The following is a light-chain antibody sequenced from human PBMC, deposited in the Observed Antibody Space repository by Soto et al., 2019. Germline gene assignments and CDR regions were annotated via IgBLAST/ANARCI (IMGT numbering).Light chain of an antibody. J-gene: IGLJ1*01. V-gene: IGLV2-23*02. CDR1: SNDVGSYNL. CDR3: CSYAGSGTPYV. CDR2: EVN. Sequence: QSVLTQPASVSGSPGQSITISCTGTSNDVGSYNLVSWYQQHPGKAHKLMIYEVNKRPSGVSNRFSGSKSGNTASLTISGLQAEDEADYYCCSYAGSGTPYVFGTGTKVTVL.